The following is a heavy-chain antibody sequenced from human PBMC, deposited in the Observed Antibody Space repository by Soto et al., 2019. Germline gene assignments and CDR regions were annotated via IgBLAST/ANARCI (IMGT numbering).Heavy chain of an antibody. V-gene: IGHV5-51*01. J-gene: IGHJ6*02. CDR2: IYPGDSDT. D-gene: IGHD4-17*01. CDR1: GYSFTSYW. Sequence: GESLKISCKGSGYSFTSYWIGWLRQMPGKGLEWMGLIYPGDSDTRYSPCFQGQVTISADKSISPASLPWSSLKASDTAMYYCARHRYGDPYCYYGMDVGGQGTTVTVSS. CDR3: ARHRYGDPYCYYGMDV.